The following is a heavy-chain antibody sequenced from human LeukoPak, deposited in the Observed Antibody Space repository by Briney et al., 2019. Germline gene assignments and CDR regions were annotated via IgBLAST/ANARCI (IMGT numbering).Heavy chain of an antibody. Sequence: GGSPRLSCAASGFTFSSYWMSWVRQAPGKGLEWVANIKQDGSEKYYVDSVKGRFTISRDNAKNSLYLHMNTLRAEDTAVYYCAKDLDYGSGMEYYFDYWGQGTLVTVSS. CDR1: GFTFSSYW. V-gene: IGHV3-7*03. D-gene: IGHD3-10*01. CDR3: AKDLDYGSGMEYYFDY. CDR2: IKQDGSEK. J-gene: IGHJ4*02.